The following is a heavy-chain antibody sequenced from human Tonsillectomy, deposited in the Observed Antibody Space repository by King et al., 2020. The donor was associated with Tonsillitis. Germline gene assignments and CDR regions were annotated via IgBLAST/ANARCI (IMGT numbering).Heavy chain of an antibody. Sequence: QLVQSGAEVKKPGSSVKVSCKASGGTFNNYAISWVRQAPEQGLEWMGRIIPVLGTAKYAQKFQGRVMITADKATTTVNMEMSSLTSEDTAIYFCARTLAATRGYYFDYWGQGSPVTVSS. V-gene: IGHV1-69*04. J-gene: IGHJ4*02. D-gene: IGHD6-19*01. CDR1: GGTFNNYA. CDR3: ARTLAATRGYYFDY. CDR2: IIPVLGTA.